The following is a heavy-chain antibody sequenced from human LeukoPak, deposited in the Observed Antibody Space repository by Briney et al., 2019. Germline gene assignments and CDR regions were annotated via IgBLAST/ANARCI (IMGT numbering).Heavy chain of an antibody. J-gene: IGHJ4*02. V-gene: IGHV1-18*01. Sequence: ASVKVSCKASGYTFTSYGISWVRQAPGQGLEWMGWISGYNGNTNYAQKLQGRVTMTTDTSTSTAYMEPRSLRSDDTAVYYCAREGYCNSTSCYKPFDYWGQGTLVTVSS. CDR1: GYTFTSYG. D-gene: IGHD2-2*01. CDR2: ISGYNGNT. CDR3: AREGYCNSTSCYKPFDY.